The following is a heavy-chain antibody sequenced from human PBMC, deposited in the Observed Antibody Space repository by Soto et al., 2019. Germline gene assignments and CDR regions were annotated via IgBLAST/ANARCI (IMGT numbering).Heavy chain of an antibody. CDR1: GFTFSSYG. Sequence: ESGGGVVQPGRSLRLSCAASGFTFSSYGMHWVRQAPGKGLEWVAVIWYDGSNKYYADSVKGRFTISRDNSKNTLYLQMNSLRAEDTAVYYCARDSMSNWNDVGGYFDYWGQGTLVTVSS. J-gene: IGHJ4*02. CDR3: ARDSMSNWNDVGGYFDY. D-gene: IGHD1-20*01. V-gene: IGHV3-33*01. CDR2: IWYDGSNK.